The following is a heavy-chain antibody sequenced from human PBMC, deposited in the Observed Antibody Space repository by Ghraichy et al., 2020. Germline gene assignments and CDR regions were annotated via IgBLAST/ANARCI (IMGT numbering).Heavy chain of an antibody. D-gene: IGHD3-3*01. CDR1: GFAFSGYH. V-gene: IGHV3-11*01. CDR3: ARDRWSGSTPLYFDL. Sequence: GGSLRLSCAASGFAFSGYHMTWIRQAPGKGLEWLSYMTNGGSNIDYADSVKGRFTISRDNAKNSLYLQMNSLRAEDTAVYYCARDRWSGSTPLYFDLWGRGTLVTVSS. J-gene: IGHJ2*01. CDR2: MTNGGSNI.